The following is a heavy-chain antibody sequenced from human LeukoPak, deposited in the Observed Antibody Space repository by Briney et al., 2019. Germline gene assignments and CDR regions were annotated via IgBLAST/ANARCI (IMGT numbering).Heavy chain of an antibody. Sequence: ASVKVSCKASGYTFTSYGISWVRQAPGQGLEWVRWISAYNGNTNYAQKLQGRVTMTTDTSTSTAYMELRSLRSDDTAVYYCARAAIRITMIVVDDYWGQGTLVTVSS. V-gene: IGHV1-18*01. CDR3: ARAAIRITMIVVDDY. D-gene: IGHD3-22*01. CDR2: ISAYNGNT. CDR1: GYTFTSYG. J-gene: IGHJ4*02.